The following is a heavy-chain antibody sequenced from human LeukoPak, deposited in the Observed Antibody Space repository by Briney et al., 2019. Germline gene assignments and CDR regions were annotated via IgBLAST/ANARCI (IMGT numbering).Heavy chain of an antibody. CDR3: ARGDCSGGSCYSHYYYYYYMDV. J-gene: IGHJ6*03. Sequence: ASVKVSCKASGYTFTSYYMHWVRQAPGQGLEWMGIINPSGGSTSYAQKFQGRVTMTRDTSTSTVYMELSGLRSEDTAVYYCARGDCSGGSCYSHYYYYYYMDVWGKGTTVTVSS. V-gene: IGHV1-46*01. D-gene: IGHD2-15*01. CDR1: GYTFTSYY. CDR2: INPSGGST.